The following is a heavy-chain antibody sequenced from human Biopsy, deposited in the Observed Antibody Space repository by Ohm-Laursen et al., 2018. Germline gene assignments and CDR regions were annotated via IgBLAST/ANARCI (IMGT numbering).Heavy chain of an antibody. D-gene: IGHD3-16*01. J-gene: IGHJ6*02. CDR3: STGGGDFYYNGMDV. CDR2: IKSKFGGETT. Sequence: GSLRLSCAAVGFTFHTYAMNWVRQAPVKGLEWVGRIKSKFGGETTDYAAPVKGRFIISRDDSKSTLFLQMNSLKVEDTGVYFCSTGGGDFYYNGMDVWGQGTTVTVSS. V-gene: IGHV3-15*01. CDR1: GFTFHTYA.